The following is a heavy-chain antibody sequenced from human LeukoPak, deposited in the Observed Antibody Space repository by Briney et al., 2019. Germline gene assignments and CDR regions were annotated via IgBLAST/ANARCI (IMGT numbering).Heavy chain of an antibody. CDR3: ARSYGWLPGGM. D-gene: IGHD5-12*01. CDR2: ISSTSSYT. Sequence: GGSLRLSCAASGFTFSDYYMSWIRQAPGKGLEWVSYISSTSSYTNYADSVKGRFTISRDNAKNSLHLQMNSLRAEDTAVYYCARSYGWLPGGMWGQGTLVTVSS. CDR1: GFTFSDYY. V-gene: IGHV3-11*03. J-gene: IGHJ4*02.